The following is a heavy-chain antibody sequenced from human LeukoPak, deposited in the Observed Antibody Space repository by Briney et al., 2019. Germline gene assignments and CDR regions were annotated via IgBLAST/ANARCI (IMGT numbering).Heavy chain of an antibody. D-gene: IGHD6-6*01. V-gene: IGHV3-48*04. CDR3: AGEYSSSSFDY. J-gene: IGHJ4*02. Sequence: GGTLRLSCEASGFTFSTYGINWVRQAPGKGLEWVSYISSSGSTIYYADSVKGRFTISRDNAKNSLYLQMNSLRAEDTGVYYCAGEYSSSSFDYWGQGTLVTVSS. CDR1: GFTFSTYG. CDR2: ISSSGSTI.